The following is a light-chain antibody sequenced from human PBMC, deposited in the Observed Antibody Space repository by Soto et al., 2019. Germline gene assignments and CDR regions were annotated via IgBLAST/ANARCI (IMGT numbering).Light chain of an antibody. CDR3: SSYTRITTYV. V-gene: IGLV2-14*01. J-gene: IGLJ1*01. Sequence: QSVLTQPASVSGSPGQSITISCTGTSSDVGGYNYVSWYQQHPGKAPQLMIYEVSNRPSGVSDRFSGSKSGNTASLTISGLQTEDEADYYCSSYTRITTYVFGTGTKLTVL. CDR2: EVS. CDR1: SSDVGGYNY.